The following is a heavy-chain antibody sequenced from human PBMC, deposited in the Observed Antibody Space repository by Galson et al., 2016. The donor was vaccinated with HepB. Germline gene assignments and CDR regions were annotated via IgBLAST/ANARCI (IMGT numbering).Heavy chain of an antibody. V-gene: IGHV4-34*01. D-gene: IGHD3-9*01. Sequence: SETLSLTCAVYGGSFSGYYWNWVRQPPGKGLEWIGEINQSEGTNYNPSLKSRVTISSDTSKNQLSLKLSSVSAADTAVYYCARGGVWDYDTLTGYAYGLDYWGQGTTVTVS. CDR2: INQSEGT. CDR1: GGSFSGYY. CDR3: ARGGVWDYDTLTGYAYGLDY. J-gene: IGHJ4*03.